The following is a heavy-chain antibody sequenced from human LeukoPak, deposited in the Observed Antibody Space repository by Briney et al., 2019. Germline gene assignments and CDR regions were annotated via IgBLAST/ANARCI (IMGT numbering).Heavy chain of an antibody. CDR1: GFTFSSYA. CDR3: VTRGRYSSGWGAFDI. V-gene: IGHV3-64D*06. CDR2: ISSNGGSR. Sequence: GGSLRLSCSASGFTFSSYAMHWVRQAPGKGLEYVSAISSNGGSRYYADSVKGRFTISRDNSKNTLYLQMSSLRAEDTAVYYCVTRGRYSSGWGAFDIWGQGTMVTVSS. J-gene: IGHJ3*02. D-gene: IGHD6-19*01.